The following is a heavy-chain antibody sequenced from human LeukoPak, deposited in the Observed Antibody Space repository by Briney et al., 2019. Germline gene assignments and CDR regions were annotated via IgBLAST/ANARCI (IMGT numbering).Heavy chain of an antibody. V-gene: IGHV1-2*02. J-gene: IGHJ6*02. CDR1: GYTFTGYY. CDR3: VSGSYGVSANGMDV. CDR2: INPNTGDI. D-gene: IGHD1-1*01. Sequence: ASVKVSCMASGYTFTGYYMNWVRQAPGQGLEWMGWINPNTGDINYAQKFQGRVTMTRDTSISTAYMELTILRSNDTAVYYCVSGSYGVSANGMDVWGQGTMVTVSS.